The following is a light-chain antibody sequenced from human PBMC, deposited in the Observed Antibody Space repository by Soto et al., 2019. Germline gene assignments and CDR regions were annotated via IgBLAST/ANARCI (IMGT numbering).Light chain of an antibody. CDR2: EVS. CDR3: ASYAVSKVV. J-gene: IGLJ2*01. CDR1: SSDIGGYNY. Sequence: QSALTQPPSASGSPGQSVTISCTGTSSDIGGYNYISWYQQHPGKAPKLVIYEVSNRPSGVPERFSASKSGNTASLTVSGLQAEDEADYYCASYAVSKVVFGGGTQLTVL. V-gene: IGLV2-8*01.